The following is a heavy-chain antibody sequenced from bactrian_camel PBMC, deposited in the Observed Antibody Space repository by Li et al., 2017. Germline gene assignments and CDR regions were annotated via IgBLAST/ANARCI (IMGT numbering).Heavy chain of an antibody. V-gene: IGHV3S26*01. CDR3: VAETETLSCAPYGGAWWPNFPY. J-gene: IGHJ4*01. CDR2: IVRSDGTP. D-gene: IGHD7*01. Sequence: HVQLVESGGGLVQPGGSLRLSCAVSGDGGSTYCMAWYRQAPGKEREFVSAIVRSDGTPTYARSVRGRFTISQDDAKNTLYLQMNNLKPEDTATYYCVAETETLSCAPYGGAWWPNFPYWGHGTQVTVS. CDR1: GDGGSTYC.